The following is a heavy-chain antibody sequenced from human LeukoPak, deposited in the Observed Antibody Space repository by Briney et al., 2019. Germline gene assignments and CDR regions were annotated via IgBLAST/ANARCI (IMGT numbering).Heavy chain of an antibody. Sequence: GGSLRLSCAASGFTFSSYAMSWVRRAPGKGLEWVSAISGSGGSTYYADSVKGRFTISRDNSKNTLYLQMNSLRAEDTAVYYCAKRVDYGDYSRYFQHWGQGTLVTVSS. CDR3: AKRVDYGDYSRYFQH. CDR1: GFTFSSYA. CDR2: ISGSGGST. V-gene: IGHV3-23*01. J-gene: IGHJ1*01. D-gene: IGHD4-17*01.